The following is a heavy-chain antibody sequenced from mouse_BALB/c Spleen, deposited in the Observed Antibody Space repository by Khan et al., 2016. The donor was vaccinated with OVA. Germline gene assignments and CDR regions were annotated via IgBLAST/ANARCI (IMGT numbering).Heavy chain of an antibody. V-gene: IGHV1S137*01. CDR2: ISTYYGDA. D-gene: IGHD1-3*01. Sequence: QVQLKQSGAELVRPGVSVKISCKGSGYTFTDFAMHWVKQSHAKSLEWLGVISTYYGDADYNQKFKGKATMTVDKSSSTAYMELARLTSADSAIYYCARGSGNSRFAYWGQGTLVTVSA. J-gene: IGHJ3*01. CDR3: ARGSGNSRFAY. CDR1: GYTFTDFA.